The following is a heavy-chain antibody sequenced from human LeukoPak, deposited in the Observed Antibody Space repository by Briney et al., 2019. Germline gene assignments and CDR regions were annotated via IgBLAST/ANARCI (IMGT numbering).Heavy chain of an antibody. CDR1: GFTFSDYY. V-gene: IGHV3-11*06. J-gene: IGHJ4*02. D-gene: IGHD2-2*01. CDR3: ARVRYCSSTSCEGPYYFDY. CDR2: ISSSSSYT. Sequence: GGSLRLSCAASGFTFSDYYMSWIRQAPGKGLEWVSYISSSSSYTNYADSVKGRFTISRDNAKSSLYLQMNSLRAEDTAVYYCARVRYCSSTSCEGPYYFDYWGQGTLVTVSS.